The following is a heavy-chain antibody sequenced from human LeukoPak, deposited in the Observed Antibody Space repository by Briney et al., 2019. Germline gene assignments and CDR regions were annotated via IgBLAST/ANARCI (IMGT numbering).Heavy chain of an antibody. CDR1: GFTFSNAW. J-gene: IGHJ4*02. Sequence: GGSLRLSCAASGFTFSNAWMNWVRQAPGNGLEWVGRIKSKTDGGTADYAAPVKGRFTISRDDSKTTLYLQMNDLKTEDTAVYYCTTVMITFGGVIPNYWGQGTLVTVSS. CDR2: IKSKTDGGTA. CDR3: TTVMITFGGVIPNY. D-gene: IGHD3-16*02. V-gene: IGHV3-15*01.